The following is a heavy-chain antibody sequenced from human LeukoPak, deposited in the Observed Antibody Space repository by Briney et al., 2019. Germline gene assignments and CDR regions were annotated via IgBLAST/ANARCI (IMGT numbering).Heavy chain of an antibody. Sequence: PGESLKISCKVSGYSFTTYWIAWVRQMPGKGLDFMGIILPDDSDTIYSPSFRGQVAISVDKSINTAYLQWNSLKASDTAMYYCARQGAGASHYDDTGLPRGAFDVWGQGTMLTVSS. CDR3: ARQGAGASHYDDTGLPRGAFDV. V-gene: IGHV5-51*01. D-gene: IGHD3-22*01. J-gene: IGHJ3*01. CDR1: GYSFTTYW. CDR2: ILPDDSDT.